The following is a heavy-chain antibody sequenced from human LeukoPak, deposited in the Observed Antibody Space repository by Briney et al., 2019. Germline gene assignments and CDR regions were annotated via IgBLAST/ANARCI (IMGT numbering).Heavy chain of an antibody. J-gene: IGHJ5*02. CDR3: AKDATGVGDLES. Sequence: GGSLRLSCAASGFTFRSFVMHWVRQAPGKGLEWVSVITNDGSTKYSEDSVKGRFTISRDNSKTTLYLQMKSLRSEDTALYYCAKDATGVGDLESWGQGTLVTV. V-gene: IGHV3-30*04. D-gene: IGHD3-10*01. CDR2: ITNDGSTK. CDR1: GFTFRSFV.